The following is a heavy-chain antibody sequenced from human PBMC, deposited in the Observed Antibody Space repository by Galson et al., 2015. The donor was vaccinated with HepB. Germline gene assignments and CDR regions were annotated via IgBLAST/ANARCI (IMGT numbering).Heavy chain of an antibody. CDR1: GGSFSSYA. CDR3: ATSYCGGDCYPWKHYDYYMDV. D-gene: IGHD2-21*02. J-gene: IGHJ6*03. Sequence: SVKVSCKASGGSFSSYAISWVRQAPGQGLEWMGGIIPLFGTTNYAQMFQGRVTITADASTNTAYMELSSLRSEDTAVYYCATSYCGGDCYPWKHYDYYMDVWGKGTTVTVSS. V-gene: IGHV1-69*13. CDR2: IIPLFGTT.